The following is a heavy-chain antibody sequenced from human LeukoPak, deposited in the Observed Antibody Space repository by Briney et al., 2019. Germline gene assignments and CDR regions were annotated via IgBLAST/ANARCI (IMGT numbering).Heavy chain of an antibody. CDR1: GGSISSSSYY. CDR3: ARGNRGPIDY. Sequence: SETLSLTCTVSGGSISSSSYYWGWIRQPPGKGLEWIGSIYYSGSTYYNPSLKSRVTISVDTSKNQFSLKLSSVTAADTAVYYCARGNRGPIDYWGQGTLVTVSS. J-gene: IGHJ4*02. CDR2: IYYSGST. V-gene: IGHV4-39*07. D-gene: IGHD1-14*01.